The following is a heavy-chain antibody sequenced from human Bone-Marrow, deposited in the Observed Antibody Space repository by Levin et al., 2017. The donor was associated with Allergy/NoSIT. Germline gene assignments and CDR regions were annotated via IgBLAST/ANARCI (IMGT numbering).Heavy chain of an antibody. CDR1: GFTFSSYN. J-gene: IGHJ6*03. CDR3: ARGLTIFGEATAYYYYMDV. D-gene: IGHD3-3*01. V-gene: IGHV3-21*01. CDR2: ISTTSSEK. Sequence: GESLKISCAASGFTFSSYNMKWLRQAPGKGLEWVSSISTTSSEKNYADSVRGRFTISRDNAKNSLFLQMNSLRVEDTAVYYCARGLTIFGEATAYYYYMDVWGKGTTVTVSS.